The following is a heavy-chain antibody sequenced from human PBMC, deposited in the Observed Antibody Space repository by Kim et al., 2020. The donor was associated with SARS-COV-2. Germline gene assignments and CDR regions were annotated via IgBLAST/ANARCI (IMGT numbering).Heavy chain of an antibody. CDR3: ARTSSGYYYRTVWFDY. J-gene: IGHJ4*01. V-gene: IGHV4-34*01. D-gene: IGHD3-22*01. CDR1: GGSFSGYY. Sequence: SETLSLTCAVYGGSFSGYYWSWIRQPPGKGLEWIGEINHSGSTNYNPSLKSRVTISVDTSKNQFSLKLSSVTAADTAVYYCARTSSGYYYRTVWFDYWG. CDR2: INHSGST.